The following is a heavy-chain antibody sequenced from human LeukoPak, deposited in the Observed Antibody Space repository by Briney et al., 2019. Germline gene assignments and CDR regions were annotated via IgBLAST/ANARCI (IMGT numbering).Heavy chain of an antibody. CDR2: INTNTGNP. V-gene: IGHV7-4-1*02. J-gene: IGHJ5*02. CDR1: GYTFTGYY. Sequence: ASVKVSCKASGYTFTGYYMHWVRQAPGQGLEWMGWINTNTGNPTYAQGFTGRVVFSLDTSVSTAYLQISSLKAEDTAVYYCARVGASEYCTNGVCYRRVDWFDPWGQGTLVTVSS. D-gene: IGHD2-8*01. CDR3: ARVGASEYCTNGVCYRRVDWFDP.